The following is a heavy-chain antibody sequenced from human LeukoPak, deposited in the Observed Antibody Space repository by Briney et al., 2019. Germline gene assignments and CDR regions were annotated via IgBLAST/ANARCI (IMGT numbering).Heavy chain of an antibody. CDR3: TRVYRSGSIYGQGYFDN. Sequence: ASVKVSCKASGYTFTGYYINWVRQAPGQGLEWMGWINPSSDGTNYAQKFQGRVTMTRDTSISTAYMELSRLRSDDTAVYYCTRVYRSGSIYGQGYFDNWGQGTLVTVSS. CDR2: INPSSDGT. V-gene: IGHV1-2*02. D-gene: IGHD5-18*01. CDR1: GYTFTGYY. J-gene: IGHJ4*02.